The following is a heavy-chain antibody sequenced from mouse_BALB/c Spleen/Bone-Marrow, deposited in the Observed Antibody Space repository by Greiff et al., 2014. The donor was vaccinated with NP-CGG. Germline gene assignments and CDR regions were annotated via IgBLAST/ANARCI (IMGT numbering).Heavy chain of an antibody. CDR1: GYAFSSYW. J-gene: IGHJ2*01. D-gene: IGHD4-1*01. CDR2: IYPGDGDT. CDR3: ARGGRLTGYYFDY. Sequence: QVQLQQSGAELVRPGSSVKISCKASGYAFSSYWMNWVKQRPGQGLEWIGQIYPGDGDTNYNGNFKDKATLTTDKSSTTAYMQLSSLTSEDSAVYFCARGGRLTGYYFDYWGQAPLSQSPQ. V-gene: IGHV1-80*01.